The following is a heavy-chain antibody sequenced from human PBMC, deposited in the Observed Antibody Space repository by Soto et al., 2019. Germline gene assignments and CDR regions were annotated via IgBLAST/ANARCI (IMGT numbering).Heavy chain of an antibody. V-gene: IGHV5-51*01. CDR3: AGGGVRGVITRTRDYYGMDV. CDR2: IYPGDSDI. Sequence: GESLKISCKGSGYSFTSYWIGWVRQMPGKGLEWMGIIYPGDSDIRYSPSFQGQVTISADKPISTAYLQWSSLKASDTAMYYCAGGGVRGVITRTRDYYGMDVWGQGTTVTVSS. D-gene: IGHD3-10*01. CDR1: GYSFTSYW. J-gene: IGHJ6*02.